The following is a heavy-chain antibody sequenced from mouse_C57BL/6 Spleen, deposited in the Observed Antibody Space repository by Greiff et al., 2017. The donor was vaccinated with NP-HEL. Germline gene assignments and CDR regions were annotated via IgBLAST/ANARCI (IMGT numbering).Heavy chain of an antibody. D-gene: IGHD1-1*01. CDR1: GYAFSSSW. V-gene: IGHV1-82*01. CDR3: ARIYYGSSPYYFDY. Sequence: QVQLKQSGPELVKPGASVKISCKASGYAFSSSWMNWVKQRPGKGLEWIGRIYPGDGDTNYNGKFKGKATLTAAKSSSTAYMQLSSLTSEDSAVYFCARIYYGSSPYYFDYWGQGTTLTVSS. CDR2: IYPGDGDT. J-gene: IGHJ2*01.